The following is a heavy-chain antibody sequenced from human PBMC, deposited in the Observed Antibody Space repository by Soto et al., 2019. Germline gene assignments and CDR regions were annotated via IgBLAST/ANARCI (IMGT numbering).Heavy chain of an antibody. D-gene: IGHD7-27*01. V-gene: IGHV1-18*01. CDR3: AKSYLTYYYYMDV. CDR1: GYTFTSYG. J-gene: IGHJ6*03. CDR2: ISAYNGNT. Sequence: ASVKVSCKASGYTFTSYGISWVRQAPGQGLEWMGWISAYNGNTNYAQKLQGRVTMTTVTSTSTAYMELRSLRAEDTAVYYCAKSYLTYYYYMDVWGKGTPVTVPS.